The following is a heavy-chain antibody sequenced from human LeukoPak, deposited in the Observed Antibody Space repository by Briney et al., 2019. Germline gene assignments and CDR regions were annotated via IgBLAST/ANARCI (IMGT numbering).Heavy chain of an antibody. J-gene: IGHJ4*02. D-gene: IGHD6-19*01. V-gene: IGHV3-21*01. CDR2: ISSSSSYI. CDR3: ARPPSSGWYLYYFDY. CDR1: GFTFSSYS. Sequence: GGSLRLSCAASGFTFSSYSMNWVRQAPGKGLEWVSSISSSSSYIYYADSVKGRFTISRDNAKNSLYLQMNSLRAEDTAVYYCARPPSSGWYLYYFDYWGPGTLVTVSS.